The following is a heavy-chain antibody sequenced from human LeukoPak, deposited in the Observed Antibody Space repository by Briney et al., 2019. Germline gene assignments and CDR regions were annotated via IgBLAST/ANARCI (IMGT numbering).Heavy chain of an antibody. V-gene: IGHV3-30*18. Sequence: GRSLRLSCAASGFTFSSYGMHWVRQAPGKGLEWVAVISYDGSNKYYADSVKGRFTISRDNSKNTLYLQMNSLRAEDTAVYYCAKAPYSSGFRYFDYWGQGTLVTVSS. D-gene: IGHD6-19*01. CDR1: GFTFSSYG. CDR2: ISYDGSNK. J-gene: IGHJ4*02. CDR3: AKAPYSSGFRYFDY.